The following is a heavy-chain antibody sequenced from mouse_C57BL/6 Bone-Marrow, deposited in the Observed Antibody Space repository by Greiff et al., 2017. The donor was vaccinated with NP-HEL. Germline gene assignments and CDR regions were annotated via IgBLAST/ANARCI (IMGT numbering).Heavy chain of an antibody. CDR2: INPSNGGT. J-gene: IGHJ2*01. D-gene: IGHD1-1*01. V-gene: IGHV1-53*01. CDR1: GYTFTSYW. Sequence: QVQLQQPGTELVKPGASVKLSCKASGYTFTSYWMHWVKQRPGQGLEWIGNINPSNGGTNYNEKFKSKATLTVDKSSSTAYMQRSSLTAEDAADYYCARGATGVATGDYFDYWGQGTTLTGAS. CDR3: ARGATGVATGDYFDY.